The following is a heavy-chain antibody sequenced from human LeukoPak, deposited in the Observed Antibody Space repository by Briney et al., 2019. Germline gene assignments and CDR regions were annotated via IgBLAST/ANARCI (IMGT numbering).Heavy chain of an antibody. D-gene: IGHD6-19*01. V-gene: IGHV3-21*01. Sequence: PGGSLRLSCAASGFTFSSYSMNWVRQAPGKGLEWVSSISSSSSYIYYADSVKGRFTISRDNAKNSLYLQMNSLRAEDTAVYYCARGRWGSGLDAFDIWGQGTMVTVSS. CDR2: ISSSSSYI. J-gene: IGHJ3*02. CDR3: ARGRWGSGLDAFDI. CDR1: GFTFSSYS.